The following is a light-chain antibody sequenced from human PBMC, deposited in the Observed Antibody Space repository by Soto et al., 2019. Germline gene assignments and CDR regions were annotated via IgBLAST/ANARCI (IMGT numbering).Light chain of an antibody. Sequence: EIVLTQSPGTLSLSPGERATLSCRASQSVSSSYLAWYQQKPGQAPRLLIYGASSGATGIPDRFSGSGSGTDFTLTISRLEPEDFAVYYCQQYGSYPRTFGQGTKVDIK. CDR2: GAS. J-gene: IGKJ1*01. CDR1: QSVSSSY. CDR3: QQYGSYPRT. V-gene: IGKV3-20*01.